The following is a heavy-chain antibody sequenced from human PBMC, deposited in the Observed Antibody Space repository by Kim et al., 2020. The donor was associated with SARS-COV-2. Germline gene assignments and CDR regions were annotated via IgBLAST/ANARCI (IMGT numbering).Heavy chain of an antibody. CDR3: VRQGDGLDI. Sequence: SNKHYADSVKGRFSISRDNSENTLDLQMNSLRPEDTAVYFCVRQGDGLDIWGQGTKVTVSS. V-gene: IGHV3-30*03. J-gene: IGHJ3*02. CDR2: SNK.